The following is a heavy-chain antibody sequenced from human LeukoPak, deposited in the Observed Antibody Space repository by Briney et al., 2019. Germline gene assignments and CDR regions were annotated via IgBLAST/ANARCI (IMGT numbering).Heavy chain of an antibody. CDR2: ISGSGGST. CDR1: GFTFSSYA. CDR3: AKDYVWGSYRHQYLDY. J-gene: IGHJ4*02. D-gene: IGHD3-16*02. Sequence: PGGSLRLSCAASGFTFSSYAMSWVRQAPGKGLEWVSAISGSGGSTYYADSLKGRFTISRDNSKNTLYLQMNSLRAEDTAVYYCAKDYVWGSYRHQYLDYWGQGTLVTVSS. V-gene: IGHV3-23*01.